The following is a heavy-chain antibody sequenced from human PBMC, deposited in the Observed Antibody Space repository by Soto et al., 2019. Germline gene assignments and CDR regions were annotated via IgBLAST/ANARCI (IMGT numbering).Heavy chain of an antibody. Sequence: QVQLEQSGAEVKKPGSSVKISCKASGGTLSDHGVSWLRQAPGQGLEWVGGTIPVFNTAKYAPKSQGRVTIAADKSTNIVYMELGSLRSDATAFYYCARGVYGSGTYYTGTAAFDIWGQGTLVIVSS. V-gene: IGHV1-69*06. D-gene: IGHD3-10*01. CDR3: ARGVYGSGTYYTGTAAFDI. CDR2: TIPVFNTA. J-gene: IGHJ3*02. CDR1: GGTLSDHG.